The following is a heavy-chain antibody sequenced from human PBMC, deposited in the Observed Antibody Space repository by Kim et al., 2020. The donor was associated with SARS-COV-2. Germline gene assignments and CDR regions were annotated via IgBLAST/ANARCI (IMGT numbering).Heavy chain of an antibody. CDR1: GYTLTELS. CDR2: FDPEDGET. V-gene: IGHV1-24*01. J-gene: IGHJ6*02. CDR3: ATGEKRGYSYGYTDYYYYGMDV. D-gene: IGHD5-18*01. Sequence: ASVKVSCKVSGYTLTELSMHWVRQAPGKGLEWMGGFDPEDGETIYAQKFQGRVTMTEDTSTDTAYMELSSLRSEDTAVYYCATGEKRGYSYGYTDYYYYGMDVWGQGTTVTVSS.